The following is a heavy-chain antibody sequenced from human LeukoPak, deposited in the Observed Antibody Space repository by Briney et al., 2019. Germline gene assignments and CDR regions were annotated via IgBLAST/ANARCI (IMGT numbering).Heavy chain of an antibody. CDR1: GGSISTYY. CDR3: AREVVVTASSLDAFDI. CDR2: IYYSGSST. V-gene: IGHV4-59*01. D-gene: IGHD2-21*02. Sequence: PSETLSLTCNVSGGSISTYYWAWIRQSPGKGLEWIGYIYYSGSSTNYNPSLKSRVTISVDTSKNQFSLKLSSVTAADTAVYYCAREVVVTASSLDAFDIWGQGTMVTVS. J-gene: IGHJ3*02.